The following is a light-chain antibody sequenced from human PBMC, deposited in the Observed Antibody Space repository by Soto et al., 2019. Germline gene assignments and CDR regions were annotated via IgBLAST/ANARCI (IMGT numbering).Light chain of an antibody. CDR2: GAS. Sequence: EIVLSQSPGTLSSSPGERATLSCRASQRIADTYLAWYQHKPRQAPRLLIYGASRRATGIPERFSGSGSETDFTLTISRLEPEDFAVYYCQHYGSSPPVTFGQGTRVELK. J-gene: IGKJ1*01. V-gene: IGKV3-20*01. CDR3: QHYGSSPPVT. CDR1: QRIADTY.